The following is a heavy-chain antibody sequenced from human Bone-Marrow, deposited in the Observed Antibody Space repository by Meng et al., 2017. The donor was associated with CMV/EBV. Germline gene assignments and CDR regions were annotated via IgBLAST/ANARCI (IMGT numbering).Heavy chain of an antibody. D-gene: IGHD2-2*01. V-gene: IGHV3-7*01. Sequence: GEYLKISCVASGVTFNTYWMSWVRQAPGKGLEWVANIKQDGSEKYYVGSVKGRFTISRDNAKNSLYLQMNSLRAEDTAVYYCARDPRVKSYVVVPAASDYWGQGTMVTVSS. J-gene: IGHJ4*02. CDR2: IKQDGSEK. CDR1: GVTFNTYW. CDR3: ARDPRVKSYVVVPAASDY.